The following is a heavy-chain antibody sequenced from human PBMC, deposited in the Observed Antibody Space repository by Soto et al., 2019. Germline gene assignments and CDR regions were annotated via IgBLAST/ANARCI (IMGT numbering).Heavy chain of an antibody. CDR1: GGSFSGYY. J-gene: IGHJ4*02. Sequence: SETLSLTCAVYGGSFSGYYWSWIRQPPGKGLEWIGEINHSGSTNYNPSLKSRVTISVDTSKNQFSLKLSSVTAADTAVYYCARVARGRQAFDYWGQGTLVTVSS. V-gene: IGHV4-34*01. CDR3: ARVARGRQAFDY. D-gene: IGHD2-21*01. CDR2: INHSGST.